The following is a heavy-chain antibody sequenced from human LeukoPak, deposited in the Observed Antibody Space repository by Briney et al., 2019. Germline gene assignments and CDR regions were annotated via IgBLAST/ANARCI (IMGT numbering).Heavy chain of an antibody. D-gene: IGHD3-22*01. CDR3: AREAITMIVSGAFDI. J-gene: IGHJ3*02. CDR1: GFTFSSYG. V-gene: IGHV3-20*04. Sequence: GGTLRLSCAASGFTFSSYGMSWVRQAPGKGLEWVSGINWNGGSTGYADSVKGRFTISRDNAKNSLYLQMNSLRAEDTALYYCAREAITMIVSGAFDIWGQGTMVTVSS. CDR2: INWNGGST.